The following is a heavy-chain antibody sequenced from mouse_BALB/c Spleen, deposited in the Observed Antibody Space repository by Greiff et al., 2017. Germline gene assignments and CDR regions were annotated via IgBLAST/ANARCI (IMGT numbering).Heavy chain of an antibody. D-gene: IGHD1-2*01. J-gene: IGHJ2*01. CDR1: GFTFSDFY. CDR3: ARDAVGYRFDY. CDR2: SRNKANDYTT. Sequence: EVNVVESGGGLVQPGGSLRLSCATSGFTFSDFYMEWVRQPPGKRLEWIAASRNKANDYTTEYSASVKGRFIVSRDTSQSILYLQMNALRAEDTAIYYCARDAVGYRFDYWGQGTTLTVSS. V-gene: IGHV7-1*02.